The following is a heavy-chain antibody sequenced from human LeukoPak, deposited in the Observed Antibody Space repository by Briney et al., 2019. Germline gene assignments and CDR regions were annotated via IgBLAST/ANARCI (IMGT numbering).Heavy chain of an antibody. J-gene: IGHJ4*02. CDR1: GFTFSSDW. CDR2: ISSSSSYI. D-gene: IGHD3-10*01. CDR3: ASRSVVGSFYYFDY. V-gene: IGHV3-21*01. Sequence: GGSLRLSCVVSGFTFSSDWMSWVRQAPGKGLEWVSSISSSSSYIYYADSVKGRFTISRDNAKNSLYLQMNSLRAEDTAVYYCASRSVVGSFYYFDYWGQGTLVTVSS.